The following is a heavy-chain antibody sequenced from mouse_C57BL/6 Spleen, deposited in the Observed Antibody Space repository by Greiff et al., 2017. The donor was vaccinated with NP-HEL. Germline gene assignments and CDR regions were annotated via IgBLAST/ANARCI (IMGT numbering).Heavy chain of an antibody. CDR2: IDPSDSYT. Sequence: VQLQQPGAELVMPGASVKLSCKASGYTFTSYWMHWVKQRPGQGLEWIGEIDPSDSYTNYNQKFTGKSTLTEDKSSSTAYMQLSSLTSEDSAVYYCAISGLWFDYWGQGTPLTVSS. V-gene: IGHV1-69*01. D-gene: IGHD1-1*02. CDR1: GYTFTSYW. J-gene: IGHJ2*01. CDR3: AISGLWFDY.